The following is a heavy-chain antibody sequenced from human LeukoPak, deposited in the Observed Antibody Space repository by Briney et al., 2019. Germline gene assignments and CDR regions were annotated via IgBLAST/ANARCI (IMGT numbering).Heavy chain of an antibody. CDR2: ISSSGSTI. D-gene: IGHD3-16*01. CDR3: ARTKYDYWFDP. CDR1: GFTFSSYE. Sequence: PGGSLRLPCAASGFTFSSYEMNWVRQAPGKGLEWVSYISSSGSTIYYADSVKGRFTISRDNAKNSLYLQMNSLRAEDTAVYYCARTKYDYWFDPWGQGTLVTVSS. J-gene: IGHJ5*02. V-gene: IGHV3-48*03.